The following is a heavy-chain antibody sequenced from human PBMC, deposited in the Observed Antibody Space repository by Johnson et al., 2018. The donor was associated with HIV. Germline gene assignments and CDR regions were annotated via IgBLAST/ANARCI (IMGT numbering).Heavy chain of an antibody. CDR1: GFTFSSYA. J-gene: IGHJ3*02. Sequence: QVQLVESGGGVVQPGRSLRLSCAASGFTFSSYAMHWVRQAPGKGLEWVAVISYDGSNEFYADSVKGRFTISRDNSKNTLYLQMNSLRTEDTAVYYCARGGIAATRHAFDIWGQGTMVTVSS. CDR2: ISYDGSNE. CDR3: ARGGIAATRHAFDI. D-gene: IGHD6-13*01. V-gene: IGHV3-30-3*01.